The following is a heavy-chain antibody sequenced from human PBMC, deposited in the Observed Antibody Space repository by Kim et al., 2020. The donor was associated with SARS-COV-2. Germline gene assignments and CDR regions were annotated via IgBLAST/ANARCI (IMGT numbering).Heavy chain of an antibody. Sequence: YAQKFQGRATMTRDTSISTAYMELSRLRSDDTAVYYCARDHPNTIFDAAPWGQGTLVTVSS. V-gene: IGHV1-2*02. CDR3: ARDHPNTIFDAAP. D-gene: IGHD3-3*01. J-gene: IGHJ5*02.